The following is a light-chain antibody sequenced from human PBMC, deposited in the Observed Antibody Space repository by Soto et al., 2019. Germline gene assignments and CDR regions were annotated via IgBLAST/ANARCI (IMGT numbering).Light chain of an antibody. V-gene: IGKV3-11*01. CDR2: DAS. CDR3: QQRSTWPWT. CDR1: QTARSY. Sequence: EIVLTQSPATLSLSPGQRATLSCRASQTARSYLAWYQQKPGQAPRLLLYDASNRATGIPARFSGSGFGTDFTLTISSLGPEDSAVYYCQQRSTWPWTFGQGTKVEI. J-gene: IGKJ1*01.